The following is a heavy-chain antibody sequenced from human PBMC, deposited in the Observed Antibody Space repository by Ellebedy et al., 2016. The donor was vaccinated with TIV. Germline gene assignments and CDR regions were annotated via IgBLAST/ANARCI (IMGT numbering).Heavy chain of an antibody. D-gene: IGHD5-18*01. J-gene: IGHJ6*02. CDR3: ARFMVTTSRYYNYGMDV. CDR1: GFTFRNYW. Sequence: GESLKISCAASGFTFRNYWMSWVRQAPGKGLEWVANIMQDASEKNYVDSVEGRFTISRDNAKSSLSLQMNSLRAEDTAVYYCARFMVTTSRYYNYGMDVWGQGTTVTVSS. CDR2: IMQDASEK. V-gene: IGHV3-7*01.